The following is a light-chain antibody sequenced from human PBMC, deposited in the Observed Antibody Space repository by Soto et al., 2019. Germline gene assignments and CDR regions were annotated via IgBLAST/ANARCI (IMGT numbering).Light chain of an antibody. CDR2: LNSDGSH. Sequence: QTVVTQSPSASVSLGASVKVTCTLSSGHSNDAIAWHQQQPEKGPRYLMRLNSDGSHTKGDGIPDRFSGSSSGAERYLTISSLQSDDEADYYCQTWGTGIVVFGGGTKVTVL. J-gene: IGLJ2*01. V-gene: IGLV4-69*01. CDR3: QTWGTGIVV. CDR1: SGHSNDA.